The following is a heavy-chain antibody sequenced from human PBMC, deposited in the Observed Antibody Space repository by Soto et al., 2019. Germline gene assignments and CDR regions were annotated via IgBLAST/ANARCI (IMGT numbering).Heavy chain of an antibody. CDR3: TRGATALPCIAASGGPAY. Sequence: HVQLQESGPGLVKPSQTLSLTCTVSGGSISSGGYYWSWIRQHQGKGLEWIGYIYYSGSTYYNPSLKSPVTLSVDTSKNQFSLKLSSVTAADPSLHYCTRGATALPCIAASGGPAYWGQGTMVTVS. D-gene: IGHD6-13*01. V-gene: IGHV4-31*01. CDR1: GGSISSGGYY. J-gene: IGHJ4*02. CDR2: IYYSGST.